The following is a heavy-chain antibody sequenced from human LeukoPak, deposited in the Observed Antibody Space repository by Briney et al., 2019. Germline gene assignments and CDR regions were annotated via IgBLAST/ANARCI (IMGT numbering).Heavy chain of an antibody. V-gene: IGHV3-21*01. CDR2: ISSSSNYI. D-gene: IGHD2-2*02. Sequence: GGSLRLSCAASGFTFSSYSMNWVRQAPGKGLEWVSSISSSSNYIYYADSMKGRFTISRDNAKNSLYLQMNSLRAEYTAVYYCARDRGCSTTSCYTLSFDCWGQGTLVTVSS. CDR1: GFTFSSYS. CDR3: ARDRGCSTTSCYTLSFDC. J-gene: IGHJ4*02.